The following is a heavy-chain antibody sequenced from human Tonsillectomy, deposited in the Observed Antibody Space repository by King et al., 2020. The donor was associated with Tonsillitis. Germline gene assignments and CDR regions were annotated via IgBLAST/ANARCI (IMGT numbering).Heavy chain of an antibody. CDR1: RFTFSSYW. Sequence: VQLVESGGGLVQPGGSLRLSCATSRFTFSSYWMHWVRQAPEKGLVWVSRINSDGSSTNYADSVKGRFTISRDNANNTLYLLLNSLRAEDTAVYYCARPSGSSWYLCYWGQGTLFTVSS. V-gene: IGHV3-74*01. CDR3: ARPSGSSWYLCY. D-gene: IGHD6-13*01. CDR2: INSDGSST. J-gene: IGHJ4*02.